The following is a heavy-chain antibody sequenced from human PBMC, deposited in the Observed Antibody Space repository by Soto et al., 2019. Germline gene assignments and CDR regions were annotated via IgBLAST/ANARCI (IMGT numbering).Heavy chain of an antibody. CDR3: AKVSGGWYLSDFDY. CDR1: GFTFDDYA. D-gene: IGHD6-19*01. J-gene: IGHJ4*02. Sequence: EVQLVESGGGLVQPGRSLRLSCAASGFTFDDYAMHWVRQAPGKGLEWVSGISWNSGSIGYADSVKGRFTISRDNAKYSLYLQMNSLRAEDTAFYYCAKVSGGWYLSDFDYWGQGTLVTVSS. V-gene: IGHV3-9*01. CDR2: ISWNSGSI.